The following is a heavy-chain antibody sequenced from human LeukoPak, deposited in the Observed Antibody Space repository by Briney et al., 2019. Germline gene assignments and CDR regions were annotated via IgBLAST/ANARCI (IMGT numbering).Heavy chain of an antibody. CDR1: GGTFSSYA. V-gene: IGHV1-69*04. CDR3: ARIDYYDSSGISYGMDV. Sequence: GASVKVSCKASGGTFSSYAISWVRQAPGQGLEWMGRIIPILGIANYAQKFQGRVTITADKSTSTAYMELSSLRSEDTAVYYCARIDYYDSSGISYGMDVWGQGTTVTV. D-gene: IGHD3-22*01. J-gene: IGHJ6*02. CDR2: IIPILGIA.